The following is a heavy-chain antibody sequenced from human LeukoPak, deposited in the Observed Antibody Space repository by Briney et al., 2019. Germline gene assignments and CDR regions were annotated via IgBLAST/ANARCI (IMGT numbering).Heavy chain of an antibody. J-gene: IGHJ4*02. V-gene: IGHV4-39*01. Sequence: SETLSLTCTVSGGSISSSSYYWGWIRQPPGKGLEWIGSIYYSGSTYYNPSLKSRVTISVDTSKNQFSLKLSSVTAADTAVNYCARSYPYDSSGYYPVTFDYWGQGTLVTVSS. CDR1: GGSISSSSYY. D-gene: IGHD3-22*01. CDR3: ARSYPYDSSGYYPVTFDY. CDR2: IYYSGST.